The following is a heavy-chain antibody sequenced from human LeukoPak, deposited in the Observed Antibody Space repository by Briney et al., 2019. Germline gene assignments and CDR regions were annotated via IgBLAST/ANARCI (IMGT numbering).Heavy chain of an antibody. CDR3: ARVRVGDTKWFDP. CDR1: GFTFSNYW. CDR2: IKQDGSEK. J-gene: IGHJ5*02. V-gene: IGHV3-7*05. Sequence: GGSLRLSCAASGFTFSNYWMSWVRQAPGEGLEWVANIKQDGSEKYYVDSVKGRFTISRDNAKNSLYLQMNSLRVEDTAVYYCARVRVGDTKWFDPWGQGTLVTVSS. D-gene: IGHD1-26*01.